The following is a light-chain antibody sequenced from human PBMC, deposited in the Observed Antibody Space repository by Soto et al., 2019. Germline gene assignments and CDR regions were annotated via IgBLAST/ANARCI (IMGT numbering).Light chain of an antibody. J-gene: IGKJ1*01. CDR3: QQYATSPLT. Sequence: EIVLTHFPGTLSLSPGERATLSCRASQSVSNNYLAWYQQKPGQAPRLVIFGASNRATGIPDRFSASGSGTEFTLTISRLEPEDVAVYYCQQYATSPLTFGHGTKVGIK. V-gene: IGKV3-20*01. CDR2: GAS. CDR1: QSVSNNY.